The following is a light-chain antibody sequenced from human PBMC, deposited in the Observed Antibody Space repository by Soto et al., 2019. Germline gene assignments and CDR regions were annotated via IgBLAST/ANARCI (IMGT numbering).Light chain of an antibody. CDR1: SGSIASNY. Sequence: NFMLTQPHSVSESPGKTVTISCTRSSGSIASNYVQWYQQRPGSAPTTVIYEDNQRPSGVPDRFSGSIDSSSNSASLTISGLKTEDEADYYCQSYDSNWVFGGGTKLTVL. CDR3: QSYDSNWV. J-gene: IGLJ3*02. CDR2: EDN. V-gene: IGLV6-57*03.